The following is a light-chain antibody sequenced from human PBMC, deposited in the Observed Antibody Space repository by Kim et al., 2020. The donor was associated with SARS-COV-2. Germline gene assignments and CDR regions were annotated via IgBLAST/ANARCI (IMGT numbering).Light chain of an antibody. V-gene: IGLV1-40*01. CDR1: TSNIGAGYD. CDR3: QSYDSSLRSVV. CDR2: ANT. Sequence: QSVLTQPPSVSGAPGQRVTVSCTGSTSNIGAGYDVHWYQQLPRTAPRLLIYANTNRPSGVPDRFSASKSGTSASLAITGLQAEDEAAYYCQSYDSSLRSVVFGGGTQLTVL. J-gene: IGLJ2*01.